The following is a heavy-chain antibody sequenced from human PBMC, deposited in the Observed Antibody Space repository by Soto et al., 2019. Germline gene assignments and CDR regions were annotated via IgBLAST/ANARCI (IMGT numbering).Heavy chain of an antibody. V-gene: IGHV4-34*01. CDR3: ARSVGIFYYYYYGMDV. J-gene: IGHJ6*02. CDR2: INHSGST. Sequence: PSETLSLTCAVYGGSFSGYYWSWIRQPPGKGLEWIGEINHSGSTNYNPSLKSRVTISVDTSKNQFSLKLSSVTAADTAVYYCARSVGIFYYYYYGMDVWGQGTTVTVSS. D-gene: IGHD1-1*01. CDR1: GGSFSGYY.